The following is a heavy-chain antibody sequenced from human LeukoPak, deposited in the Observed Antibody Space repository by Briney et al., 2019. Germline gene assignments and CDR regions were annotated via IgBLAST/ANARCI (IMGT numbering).Heavy chain of an antibody. V-gene: IGHV4-59*01. J-gene: IGHJ3*02. CDR1: GGSISSYY. D-gene: IGHD2-2*01. CDR3: AREGQLLGNAFDI. Sequence: PSETLSLTCTVSGGSISSYYWSWIRQPPGKGLEWIGYIYYSGSTNYNPSLKSRVTISVDTSKNQFSLKLSSVTAADTAVYYCAREGQLLGNAFDIRGQGTMVTVSS. CDR2: IYYSGST.